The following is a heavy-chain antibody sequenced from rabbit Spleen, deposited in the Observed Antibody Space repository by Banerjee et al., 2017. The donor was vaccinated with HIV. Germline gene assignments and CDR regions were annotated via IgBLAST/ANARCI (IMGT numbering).Heavy chain of an antibody. J-gene: IGHJ6*01. D-gene: IGHD1-1*01. V-gene: IGHV1S45*01. CDR2: IDVGSSDFT. Sequence: QEQLVESGGGLVQPEGSLTLTCKASGFSFSGRDVMCWVRQPPGKGPEWIACIDVGSSDFTYFASWAKGRFTISKTSSTTVTLQMTSLTAADTATYFCARDTSSSFSSYGMDLWGQGTLVTVS. CDR3: ARDTSSSFSSYGMDL. CDR1: GFSFSGRDV.